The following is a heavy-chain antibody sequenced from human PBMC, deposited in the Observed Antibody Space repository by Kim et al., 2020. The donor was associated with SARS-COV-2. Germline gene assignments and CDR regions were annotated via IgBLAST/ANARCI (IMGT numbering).Heavy chain of an antibody. CDR2: SSTYNGNT. CDR1: GYTFSDFG. D-gene: IGHD2-2*02. J-gene: IGHJ4*02. CDR3: ARGAISSTGRLDY. Sequence: ASVKVSCKTSGYTFSDFGITWVRQVPGQGLEWMGWSSTYNGNTNYVQKLQGRLTMAAYTSTSTSYMELSSLTSDDTAVYFCARGAISSTGRLDYWGQGTLVTVSS. V-gene: IGHV1-18*01.